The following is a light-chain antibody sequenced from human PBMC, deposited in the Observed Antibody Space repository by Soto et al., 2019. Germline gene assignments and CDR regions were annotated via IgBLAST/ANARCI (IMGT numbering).Light chain of an antibody. J-gene: IGKJ1*01. Sequence: EIVLTQSPGTLSLSPGERATLSCRASQSISSKYLVWYQQKPGQAPRLLIYGTSRRATGIPDRFSGTGSGTDFTLTISRLEPEDFAVYYCQHSWAFGQGTKVEIK. CDR2: GTS. CDR1: QSISSKY. V-gene: IGKV3-20*01. CDR3: QHSWA.